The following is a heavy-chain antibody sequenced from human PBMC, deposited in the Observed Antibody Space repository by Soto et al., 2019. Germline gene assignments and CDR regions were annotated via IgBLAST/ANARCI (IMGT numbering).Heavy chain of an antibody. D-gene: IGHD5-18*01. CDR2: ILSIIRPF. CDR3: ARHVSAPYTYVPGGNWFDP. Sequence: GGSMRPSCAPSGFTFSSYSINWDRQLQGKGLGWVSYILSIIRPFTYANSMTGRFTISRDKAKNSLYLQMNSLRAEDTAVYYCARHVSAPYTYVPGGNWFDPWGQGALVTVSS. V-gene: IGHV3-48*01. J-gene: IGHJ5*02. CDR1: GFTFSSYS.